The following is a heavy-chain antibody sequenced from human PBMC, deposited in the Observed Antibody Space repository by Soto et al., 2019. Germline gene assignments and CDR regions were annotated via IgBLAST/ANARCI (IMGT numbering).Heavy chain of an antibody. D-gene: IGHD6-13*01. Sequence: QVQLVESGGGVVQPGRSLKLSCAASGFTFSNYAIHWVRQAPGKGLEWVAVIASDGKDKRYADSVKVRFTISRDNSKNTVYLQMNSLRGEDTAVYYCAKDGATAAADYFFDYWGQGSLVTVSS. CDR2: IASDGKDK. J-gene: IGHJ4*02. V-gene: IGHV3-30*18. CDR1: GFTFSNYA. CDR3: AKDGATAAADYFFDY.